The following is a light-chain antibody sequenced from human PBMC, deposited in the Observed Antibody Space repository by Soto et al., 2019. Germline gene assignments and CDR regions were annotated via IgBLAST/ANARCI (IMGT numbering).Light chain of an antibody. CDR2: DVS. CDR1: SSDVGGYDY. V-gene: IGLV2-14*03. J-gene: IGLJ2*01. Sequence: QSALTQPASVSASPGQSIAISCTGTSSDVGGYDYVSWYQQHPGKAPKLMIYDVSERPSGVSDRFSGSKSGNTASLTISGLHAEDEAHYYCSSYTSSTTVLFVGGTQLTVL. CDR3: SSYTSSTTVL.